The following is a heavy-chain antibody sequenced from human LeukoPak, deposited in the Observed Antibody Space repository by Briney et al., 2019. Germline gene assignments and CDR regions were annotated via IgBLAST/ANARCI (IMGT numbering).Heavy chain of an antibody. D-gene: IGHD3-10*01. Sequence: GGSLRLSCAASGFTFSNYWMSWVRQAPGKELEWVANIKQDGSEIYYVDSVKGRFTISRDNAKNSLYLQMNSLRAEDTAVYYCARAWYGSGSYPAYFDYWGQGTLVTVSS. V-gene: IGHV3-7*01. CDR1: GFTFSNYW. J-gene: IGHJ4*02. CDR3: ARAWYGSGSYPAYFDY. CDR2: IKQDGSEI.